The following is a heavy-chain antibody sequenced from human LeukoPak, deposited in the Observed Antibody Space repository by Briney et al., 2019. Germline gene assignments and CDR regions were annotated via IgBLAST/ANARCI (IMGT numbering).Heavy chain of an antibody. D-gene: IGHD3-10*01. CDR2: ISGSGAYT. CDR3: AKYFASGSYYKLPH. CDR1: RFPVRSYA. J-gene: IGHJ1*01. Sequence: WGCLRLSCAASRFPVRSYAMCWGRPAPGKGVGWGSTISGSGAYTYYADSVKGRFTISRDNSKNTLYLQMNSLRAEDTAVYYCAKYFASGSYYKLPHWGQGTLVTVSS. V-gene: IGHV3-23*01.